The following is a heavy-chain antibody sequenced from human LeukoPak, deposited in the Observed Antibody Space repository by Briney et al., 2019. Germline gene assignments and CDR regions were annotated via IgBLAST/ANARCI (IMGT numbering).Heavy chain of an antibody. J-gene: IGHJ4*02. CDR3: ARDLGRGSASY. D-gene: IGHD3-10*01. CDR2: IIPIFGTA. Sequence: ASVKVSCKASGGTFSSYAISWVRQAPGQGLEWMGGIIPIFGTANYAQKFQGRVTITADKSTSTAYMELSSLRSDDTAVYYCARDLGRGSASYWGQGTLVTVSS. CDR1: GGTFSSYA. V-gene: IGHV1-69*06.